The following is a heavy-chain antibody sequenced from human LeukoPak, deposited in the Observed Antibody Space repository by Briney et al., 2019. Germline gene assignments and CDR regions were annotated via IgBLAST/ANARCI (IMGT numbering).Heavy chain of an antibody. CDR3: AKERNVLVTAIRSDYLDY. D-gene: IGHD2-21*02. Sequence: PGGSLRLSCAASGFTFSSYAMSWVRQAPGKGLEWVAFIRYDGSNKYYADSVKGRFTISRDYSRNTLYLQMNSLRAEDTAVYYCAKERNVLVTAIRSDYLDYWGQGTLVTVSS. CDR2: IRYDGSNK. CDR1: GFTFSSYA. J-gene: IGHJ4*02. V-gene: IGHV3-30*02.